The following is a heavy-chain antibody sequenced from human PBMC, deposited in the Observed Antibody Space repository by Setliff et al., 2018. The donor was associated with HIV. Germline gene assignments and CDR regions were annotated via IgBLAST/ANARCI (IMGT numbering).Heavy chain of an antibody. CDR1: GGSINRSNYY. V-gene: IGHV4-39*01. CDR2: ISYTGST. J-gene: IGHJ4*02. D-gene: IGHD3-9*01. CDR3: ARQTWEYYDTLTGYYRSPKNVDS. Sequence: SETLSLTCTVPGGSINRSNYYWGWIRQPPGKGLEWIGTISYTGSTYYDPSLKSRVTISLDTSKNHFFLKLSSVTAPDTAIYYCARQTWEYYDTLTGYYRSPKNVDSWGQGTLVTISS.